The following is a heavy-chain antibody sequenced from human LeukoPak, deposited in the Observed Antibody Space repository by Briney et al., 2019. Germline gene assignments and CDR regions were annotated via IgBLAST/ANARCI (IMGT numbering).Heavy chain of an antibody. Sequence: PGGSLRLSCAASGFTFSSYAMSWVRQAPGKGLEWFSDICGNNGNTYYADSVKGRFTISRDNSKNTLYLQMNSLRAEDTAVYYCAKQTGGSCYSGFDSWGQGTLVTVST. CDR1: GFTFSSYA. J-gene: IGHJ4*02. V-gene: IGHV3-23*01. CDR2: ICGNNGNT. CDR3: AKQTGGSCYSGFDS. D-gene: IGHD2-15*01.